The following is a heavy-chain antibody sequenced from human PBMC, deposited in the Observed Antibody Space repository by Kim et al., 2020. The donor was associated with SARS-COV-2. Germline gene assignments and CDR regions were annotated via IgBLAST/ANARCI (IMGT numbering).Heavy chain of an antibody. V-gene: IGHV1-3*01. J-gene: IGHJ3*02. CDR3: ARIRATGTVHDAFDI. D-gene: IGHD1-1*01. Sequence: KDQGRVTVTRDTSASTAYMELSSLRSEDTAVYYCARIRATGTVHDAFDIWGQGTMVTVSS.